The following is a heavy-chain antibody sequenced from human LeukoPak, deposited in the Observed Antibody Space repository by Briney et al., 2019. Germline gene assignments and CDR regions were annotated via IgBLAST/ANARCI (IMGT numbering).Heavy chain of an antibody. CDR1: GGSISSYY. CDR2: VYYTGST. V-gene: IGHV4-59*08. CDR3: ARHGSYNSGSYSFDY. Sequence: SETLSLTCTVSGGSISSYYWSWIRQPPGKGLEWIGYVYYTGSTNYNPSLKSRVTISLDTSKNQFSLKLSSVTAADTAVYYCARHGSYNSGSYSFDYWGQGTPVTVSS. J-gene: IGHJ4*02. D-gene: IGHD3-10*01.